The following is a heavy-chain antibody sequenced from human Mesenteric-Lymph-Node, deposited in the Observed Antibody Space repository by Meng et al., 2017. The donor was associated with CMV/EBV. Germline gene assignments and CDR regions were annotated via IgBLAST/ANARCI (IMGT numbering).Heavy chain of an antibody. CDR2: INHSGKT. Sequence: SETLSLTCAPYGGPFSGHYWIWIRQPPGKGLEWIGEINHSGKTNYNPSLKSRVTISVDTSKSQFSLKMTSVTAADTAVYYCARNLGSGWYYYWGRGTLVTVSS. CDR3: ARNLGSGWYYY. J-gene: IGHJ4*02. V-gene: IGHV4-34*01. D-gene: IGHD6-19*01. CDR1: GGPFSGHY.